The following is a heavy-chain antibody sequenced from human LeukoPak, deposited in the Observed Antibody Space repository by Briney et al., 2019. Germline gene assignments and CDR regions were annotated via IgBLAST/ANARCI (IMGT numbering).Heavy chain of an antibody. CDR1: GYTFTSYY. V-gene: IGHV1-46*01. J-gene: IGHJ5*02. CDR2: INPSGGST. Sequence: ASVKVSCKASGYTFTSYYMHWVRQAPGQGLEWMGIINPSGGSTSYAQKFQGRVTMTRDMSMSTVYMELSSLRSEDTAVYYCARDLYCSSTSCPPDNWFDPWGQGTLVTVSS. CDR3: ARDLYCSSTSCPPDNWFDP. D-gene: IGHD2-2*01.